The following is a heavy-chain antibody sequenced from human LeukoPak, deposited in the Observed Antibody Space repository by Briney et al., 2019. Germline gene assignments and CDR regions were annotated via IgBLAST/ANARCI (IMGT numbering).Heavy chain of an antibody. CDR1: GYTFTTYA. J-gene: IGHJ2*01. CDR3: AKRIGQIPRWYFDL. V-gene: IGHV7-4-1*02. CDR2: INTNTGNP. D-gene: IGHD2-21*01. Sequence: GASVKVSCKASGYTFTTYAIHWVRQAPGQGLEWMGWINTNTGNPTYAQGFTGRFVFPLDTSVSTAYLQISSLKSEDSALYYCAKRIGQIPRWYFDLWGHGTLVTVSS.